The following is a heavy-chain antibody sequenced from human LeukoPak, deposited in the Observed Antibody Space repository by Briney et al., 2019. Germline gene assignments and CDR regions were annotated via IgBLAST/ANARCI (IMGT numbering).Heavy chain of an antibody. J-gene: IGHJ3*02. V-gene: IGHV3-53*01. CDR2: LYSGGST. CDR1: GFTVSSNY. CDR3: ARDPPRGFGNAFDI. D-gene: IGHD2-15*01. Sequence: GGSLRLSCVASGFTVSSNYMNWVRQAPGKGLKWVSVLYSGGSTKYAESVKGRFTISRDNSENTVYLQMNSLRVEDTAMYFCARDPPRGFGNAFDIWGQGTMVTVSP.